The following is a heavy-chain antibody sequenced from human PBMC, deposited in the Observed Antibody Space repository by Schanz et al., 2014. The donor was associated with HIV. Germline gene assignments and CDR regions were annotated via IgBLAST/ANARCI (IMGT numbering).Heavy chain of an antibody. Sequence: VVLVESGGGLVQPGGSLRLSCAASGFPFSSYGMHWVRQAPGKGLEWVAVISYDGSNKYYADSVKGRFTISRDNANNFVYLEMNGLRVEDTALYYCAKGIMGATEYYYGMDVWGQGTMVTVSS. CDR2: ISYDGSNK. CDR3: AKGIMGATEYYYGMDV. D-gene: IGHD1-26*01. CDR1: GFPFSSYG. J-gene: IGHJ6*02. V-gene: IGHV3-30*19.